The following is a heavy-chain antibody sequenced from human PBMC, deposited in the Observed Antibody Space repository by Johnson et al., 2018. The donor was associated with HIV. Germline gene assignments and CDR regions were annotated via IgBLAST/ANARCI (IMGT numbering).Heavy chain of an antibody. CDR2: IAYDGSNK. J-gene: IGHJ3*02. CDR1: GFTFSSYA. D-gene: IGHD4-17*01. Sequence: QMQLVESGGGVVQPGRSLRVSCAASGFTFSSYAMHWVRQAPGKGLEWVAVIAYDGSNKYYADSVKGRFTISRDNSKNTLYLQMNSLRAEDTAVYYCAKDNSYGDLRDAFDIWGQGTMVTVSS. V-gene: IGHV3-30*04. CDR3: AKDNSYGDLRDAFDI.